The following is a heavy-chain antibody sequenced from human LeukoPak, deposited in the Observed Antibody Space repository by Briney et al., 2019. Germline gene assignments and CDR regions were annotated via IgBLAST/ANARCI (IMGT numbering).Heavy chain of an antibody. V-gene: IGHV3-30*18. CDR1: GFTFSSCG. CDR3: AKVQVVVVPAAMPDY. Sequence: PGGSLRLSCAASGFTFSSCGMHWVRQAPGKGLEWVAVISYDGSNKYYADSVKGRFTISRDNSKNTLYLQMNSLRAEDTAVYYCAKVQVVVVPAAMPDYWGQGTLVTVSS. CDR2: ISYDGSNK. D-gene: IGHD2-2*01. J-gene: IGHJ4*02.